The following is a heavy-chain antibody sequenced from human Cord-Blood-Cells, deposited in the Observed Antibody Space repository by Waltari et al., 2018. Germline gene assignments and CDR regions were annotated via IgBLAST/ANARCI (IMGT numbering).Heavy chain of an antibody. Sequence: EVQLVESGGGLVKPGGSLRLSCAASGFTFSNAWMSWVRQAPGKGLEWVGRIKSKTDGGKTDYAAPVKGRFTISRDDSKNTLYLQMNSLKTEDTAVYYCTTYFSSGSYYFDYWGQGTLVTVSS. D-gene: IGHD1-26*01. CDR1: GFTFSNAW. J-gene: IGHJ4*02. V-gene: IGHV3-15*01. CDR3: TTYFSSGSYYFDY. CDR2: IKSKTDGGKT.